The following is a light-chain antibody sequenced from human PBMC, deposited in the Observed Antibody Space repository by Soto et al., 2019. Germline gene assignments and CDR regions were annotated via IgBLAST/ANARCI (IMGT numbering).Light chain of an antibody. CDR2: EVT. V-gene: IGLV2-14*01. J-gene: IGLJ1*01. CDR1: SSDIGNYNY. Sequence: QSALTQPASVSGSPGQSITLSCTGTSSDIGNYNYVSWYQQLPGKAPKLIIFEVTDRPSGVSSRFSGSKSGNTASLTISGLQAEDEADYYCSSYSSRSTYVFGTGTKLTVL. CDR3: SSYSSRSTYV.